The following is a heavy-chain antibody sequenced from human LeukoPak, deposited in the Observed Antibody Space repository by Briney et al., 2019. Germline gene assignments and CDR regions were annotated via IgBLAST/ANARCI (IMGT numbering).Heavy chain of an antibody. J-gene: IGHJ4*02. CDR3: ARLIAAAGTSY. D-gene: IGHD6-13*01. V-gene: IGHV4-34*01. Sequence: PSETLSLTCAVYGGSFGGYYWSWIRQPPGKGLEWIGEINHSGSTNYNPSLKSRVTISVDTSKNQFSLKLSSVTAADTAVYYCARLIAAAGTSYWGRGTLVTVSS. CDR2: INHSGST. CDR1: GGSFGGYY.